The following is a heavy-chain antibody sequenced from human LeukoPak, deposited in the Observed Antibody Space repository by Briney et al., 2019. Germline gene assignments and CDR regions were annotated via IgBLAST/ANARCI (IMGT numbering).Heavy chain of an antibody. CDR2: MNPNSGDT. V-gene: IGHV1-8*01. J-gene: IGHJ5*02. D-gene: IGHD6-13*01. Sequence: ASVKVSCKASGYTFTSYDINWVRQATGQGLEWMGWMNPNSGDTGYAHKVQGRVTMTRNTSISTAYMELSSLRSEDTAVYYCARALTILSWFTPREGWFDPWGQGTLVTVSS. CDR3: ARALTILSWFTPREGWFDP. CDR1: GYTFTSYD.